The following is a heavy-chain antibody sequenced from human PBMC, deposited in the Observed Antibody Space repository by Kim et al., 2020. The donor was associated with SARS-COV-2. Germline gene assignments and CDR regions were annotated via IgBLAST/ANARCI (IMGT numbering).Heavy chain of an antibody. CDR3: VRLLGGNRFDP. V-gene: IGHV4-59*08. J-gene: IGHJ5*02. CDR1: GASISGYH. CDR2: VYNSVST. Sequence: SETLSLTCTVSGASISGYHWSWIRQPPGKGLEWIGYVYNSVSTDYNPSLKSRVTISVDTSKNQFSLQLTSVTAADTAVYYCVRLLGGNRFDPWGQGTLVTVSS. D-gene: IGHD1-26*01.